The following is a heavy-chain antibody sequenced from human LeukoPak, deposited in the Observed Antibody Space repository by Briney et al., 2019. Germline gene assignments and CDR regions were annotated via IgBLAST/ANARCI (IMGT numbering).Heavy chain of an antibody. V-gene: IGHV3-48*03. D-gene: IGHD3-3*01. CDR2: ISISVGTI. CDR3: ARSQDADYDFWSGYYTPSFYY. Sequence: GGPLSPSFAASGFPSSVFEINGVGQAPGRGLQWVSYISISVGTIYYADSVKGRFTISRDNAKNSLYLQMNSLRAEDTAVYYCARSQDADYDFWSGYYTPSFYYWGQGTLVTVSS. J-gene: IGHJ4*02. CDR1: GFPSSVFE.